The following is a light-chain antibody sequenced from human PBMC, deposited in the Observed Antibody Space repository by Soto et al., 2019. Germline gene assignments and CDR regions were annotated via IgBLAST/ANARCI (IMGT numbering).Light chain of an antibody. Sequence: QSVLTQPPSASGTPGQRVTISCSGSSSNIGSNTVNWYQQLPGTAPKLLIYSNNQRPSGVPDRFSGSKSGNTASLTVSGLRAEDEADYYCSSFAGNNNVVFGGGTKLTVL. J-gene: IGLJ2*01. CDR1: SSNIGSNT. CDR3: SSFAGNNNVV. CDR2: SNN. V-gene: IGLV1-44*01.